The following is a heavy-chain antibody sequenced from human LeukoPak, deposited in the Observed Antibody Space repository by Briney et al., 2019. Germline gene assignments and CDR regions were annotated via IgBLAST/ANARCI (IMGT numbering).Heavy chain of an antibody. CDR2: ISGSGGST. CDR3: ARGGLGYCSGGSCYSYYFDY. D-gene: IGHD2-15*01. Sequence: GGSLRLSCAASGFTFSSYAMSWVRQAPGKGLEWVSAISGSGGSTCYADSVKGRFTISRDNSKNTLYLQMNSLRAEDTAVYYCARGGLGYCSGGSCYSYYFDYWGQGTLVTVSS. CDR1: GFTFSSYA. J-gene: IGHJ4*02. V-gene: IGHV3-23*01.